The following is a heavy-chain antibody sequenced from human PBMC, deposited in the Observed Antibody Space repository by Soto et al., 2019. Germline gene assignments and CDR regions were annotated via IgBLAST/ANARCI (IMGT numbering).Heavy chain of an antibody. CDR3: ARGRFFDYSNYLFGFDP. Sequence: SETLSLTCTVSGGSISSYYWSWIRQPPGKGLEWIGYIYYSGSTNYNPSLKSRVTISVDTSKNQFSLKLSSVTAADTAVYYCARGRFFDYSNYLFGFDPWGQGTLVTVSS. CDR2: IYYSGST. CDR1: GGSISSYY. D-gene: IGHD4-4*01. V-gene: IGHV4-59*01. J-gene: IGHJ5*02.